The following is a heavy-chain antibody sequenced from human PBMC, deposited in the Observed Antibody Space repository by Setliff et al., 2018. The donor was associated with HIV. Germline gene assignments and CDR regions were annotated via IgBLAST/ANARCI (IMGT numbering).Heavy chain of an antibody. V-gene: IGHV1-3*01. D-gene: IGHD3-10*01. J-gene: IGHJ6*02. Sequence: VASVKVSCKASGYTFTSYAMHWVRQAPGQRLEWMGWINAGNGNTKYSQKFQGRVTITRDTSASTAYMELSSLRSEDTAVYYCASPSFGDVDYYYGMDVWGQGTTVTVSS. CDR3: ASPSFGDVDYYYGMDV. CDR2: INAGNGNT. CDR1: GYTFTSYA.